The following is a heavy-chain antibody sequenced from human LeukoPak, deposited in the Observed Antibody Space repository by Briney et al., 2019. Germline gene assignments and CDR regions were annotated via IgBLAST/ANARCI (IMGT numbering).Heavy chain of an antibody. CDR2: IYYSGST. V-gene: IGHV4-59*01. J-gene: IGHJ4*02. CDR3: ARINTIMATFDY. D-gene: IGHD5-24*01. CDR1: GGSISSYY. Sequence: SETLSLTCTVSGGSISSYYWSWIRQPPGKGLEWIGYIYYSGSTNYNPSLKSRVTISVDTSKNQFSLKLSSVTAADTAVYYCARINTIMATFDYWGQGTLVTVSS.